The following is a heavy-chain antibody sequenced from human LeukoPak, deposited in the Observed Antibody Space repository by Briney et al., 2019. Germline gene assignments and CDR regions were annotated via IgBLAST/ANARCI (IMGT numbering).Heavy chain of an antibody. CDR3: ARDRTSIVGATTPQYYYYYMDV. CDR2: ISSSSSYI. V-gene: IGHV3-21*01. D-gene: IGHD1-26*01. Sequence: GGSLRLSCAASGFTFSSYSMNWVRQAPGKGLEWVSSISSSSSYIYYADSVKGRFTISRDNAKNSLYLQMNSLRAEDTAVYYCARDRTSIVGATTPQYYYYYMDVWGKGTTVTVSS. CDR1: GFTFSSYS. J-gene: IGHJ6*03.